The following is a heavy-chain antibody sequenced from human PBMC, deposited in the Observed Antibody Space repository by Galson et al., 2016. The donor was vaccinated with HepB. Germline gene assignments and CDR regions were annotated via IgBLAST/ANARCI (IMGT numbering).Heavy chain of an antibody. V-gene: IGHV1-46*01. Sequence: SVKVSCKASGYTFTRYYIHWVRQAPGQGLEWIGVINPSGGSTKDAQKFQGRVTMTRDTSTSTVYMELSSLRSEDTAVYFCARGDYYDSSGSLRYWGQGTLVTVSS. J-gene: IGHJ4*02. CDR3: ARGDYYDSSGSLRY. CDR2: INPSGGST. D-gene: IGHD3-22*01. CDR1: GYTFTRYY.